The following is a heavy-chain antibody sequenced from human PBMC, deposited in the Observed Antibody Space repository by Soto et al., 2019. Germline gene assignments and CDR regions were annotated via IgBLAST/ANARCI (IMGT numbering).Heavy chain of an antibody. CDR1: GFTFSSYA. CDR2: ISGSGGST. D-gene: IGHD3-22*01. CDR3: AKDSSGYLVWYFDY. J-gene: IGHJ4*02. V-gene: IGHV3-23*01. Sequence: SLRLSCAASGFTFSSYAMSWVRQAPGKGLEWVSAISGSGGSTYYADSVKGRFTISRDISKNTLYLQMNSLRAEDTAVYYCAKDSSGYLVWYFDYWGQGTLVTVSS.